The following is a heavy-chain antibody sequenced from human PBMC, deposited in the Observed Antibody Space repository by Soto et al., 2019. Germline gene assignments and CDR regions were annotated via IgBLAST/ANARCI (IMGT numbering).Heavy chain of an antibody. D-gene: IGHD3-9*01. CDR2: ISGSGGST. CDR3: AITRNLRGPYDILTGYTLTGTEHWFDP. J-gene: IGHJ5*02. CDR1: GFTFSSYA. Sequence: GSLRLSCAASGFTFSSYAMSWVRQAPGKGLEWVSAISGSGGSTYYADSVKGRFTISRDNSKNTLYLQMNSLRAEDTAVYYCAITRNLRGPYDILTGYTLTGTEHWFDPWGQGTLVTVSS. V-gene: IGHV3-23*01.